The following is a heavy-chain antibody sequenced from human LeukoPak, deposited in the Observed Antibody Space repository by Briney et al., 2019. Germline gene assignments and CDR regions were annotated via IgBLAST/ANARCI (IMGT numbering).Heavy chain of an antibody. D-gene: IGHD1-26*01. J-gene: IGHJ4*02. CDR3: AKSLAVGATTHC. CDR1: GFTFSSYG. V-gene: IGHV3-23*01. CDR2: ISGSGGST. Sequence: GGSLRLSCAASGFTFSSYGMSWVRQAPGKGLEWVSAISGSGGSTYHADSVKGRFTISRDNSKNTLYLQMNSLRAEDTAVYYCAKSLAVGATTHCWGQGTLVTVSS.